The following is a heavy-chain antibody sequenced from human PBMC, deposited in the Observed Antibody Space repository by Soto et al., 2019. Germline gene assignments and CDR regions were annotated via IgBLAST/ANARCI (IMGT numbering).Heavy chain of an antibody. Sequence: ASVKVSCKASGYTFTSYAMHWVRQAPGQRLEWMGWINAGNGNTKYSQKFQGRVTITRDTSASTAYMELSSLRSEDTAVYYCARDSCTNGVCTDEILDYWGQGTLVTVSS. CDR3: ARDSCTNGVCTDEILDY. J-gene: IGHJ4*02. CDR2: INAGNGNT. V-gene: IGHV1-3*01. D-gene: IGHD2-8*01. CDR1: GYTFTSYA.